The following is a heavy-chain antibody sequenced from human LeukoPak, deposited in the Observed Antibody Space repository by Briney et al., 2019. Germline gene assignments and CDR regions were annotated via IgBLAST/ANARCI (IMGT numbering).Heavy chain of an antibody. CDR1: GYTFTGYY. D-gene: IGHD3-3*01. V-gene: IGHV1-2*02. J-gene: IGHJ5*02. CDR3: ARDLGFLEWLFLVFDP. CDR2: INPNSGGT. Sequence: ASVKVSCKASGYTFTGYYMHWVRQAPGQGLEWMGWINPNSGGTNYARKFQGRVTMTRDTSISTAYMELSRLRSDDTAVYYCARDLGFLEWLFLVFDPWGQGTLVTVSS.